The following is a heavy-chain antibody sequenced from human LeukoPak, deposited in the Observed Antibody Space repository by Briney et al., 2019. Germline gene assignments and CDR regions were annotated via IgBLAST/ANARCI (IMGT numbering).Heavy chain of an antibody. Sequence: SETLSLTCTVSGGSIGSSSYYWGWIRQPPGKGLAWIGSIYYSGSTNYNPSLKSRVTISVDTSKNQFSLKLSSVTAADTAVYYCARGRRDTAMIIYYYYYYMDVWGKGTTVTISS. J-gene: IGHJ6*03. CDR2: IYYSGST. CDR1: GGSIGSSSYY. V-gene: IGHV4-39*07. CDR3: ARGRRDTAMIIYYYYYYMDV. D-gene: IGHD5-18*01.